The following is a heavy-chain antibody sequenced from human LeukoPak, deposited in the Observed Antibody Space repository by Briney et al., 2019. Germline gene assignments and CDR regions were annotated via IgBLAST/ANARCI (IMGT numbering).Heavy chain of an antibody. V-gene: IGHV4-59*01. J-gene: IGHJ4*02. CDR1: GGSMSSYY. D-gene: IGHD3-22*01. CDR3: ARNYDNSGYTAFGH. CDR2: MYYSGST. Sequence: SETLSLTCTVSGGSMSSYYWSWLRQPPGQGLEWIGHMYYSGSTNYNPSLKSRATLSVDTSKNQFSLRLSSVTAADTAVYYCARNYDNSGYTAFGHWGRGTLVTVSS.